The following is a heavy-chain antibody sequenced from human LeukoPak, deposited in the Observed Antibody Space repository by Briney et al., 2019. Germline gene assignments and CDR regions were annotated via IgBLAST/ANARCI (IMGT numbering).Heavy chain of an antibody. CDR3: ARRGGLNWYFDL. CDR2: IYTSGST. V-gene: IGHV4-4*09. CDR1: GGSISSYY. D-gene: IGHD3-16*01. Sequence: SETLSLTCTVSGGSISSYYWNWIRQPPGKGLEWIGYIYTSGSTNYNPSLKSRVTISVDTSKNQFSLKLSSVTAADTAVYYCARRGGLNWYFDLWGRGTLVTVSS. J-gene: IGHJ2*01.